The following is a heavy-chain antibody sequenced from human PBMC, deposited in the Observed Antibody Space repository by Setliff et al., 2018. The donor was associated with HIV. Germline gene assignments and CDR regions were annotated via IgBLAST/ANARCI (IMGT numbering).Heavy chain of an antibody. V-gene: IGHV3-48*04. J-gene: IGHJ1*01. CDR1: GFSVSSSY. CDR2: ISGSSGSI. CDR3: AKDRSGSYSFARD. D-gene: IGHD1-26*01. Sequence: GGSLRLSCAASGFSVSSSYMSWVRQTPGEGLEWVAYISGSSGSIYYTDSVKGRFTVSRDNAKNSLYLQMNSLRAEDTAVYYCAKDRSGSYSFARDWGQGTLVTVSS.